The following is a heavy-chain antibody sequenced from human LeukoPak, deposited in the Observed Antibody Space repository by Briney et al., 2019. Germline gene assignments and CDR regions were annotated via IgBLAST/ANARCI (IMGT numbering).Heavy chain of an antibody. CDR1: GFIFSDYY. J-gene: IGHJ4*02. CDR2: ITSSGSTI. Sequence: GGSLRLSCAASGFIFSDYYMSWIRQAPGKGLEWLSYITSSGSTIYYADSVKGRFTISRDNAKNSLYLQMNSLRAEDTAVYYCARGTMFPYYFDYWGQGSLVTVSS. CDR3: ARGTMFPYYFDY. D-gene: IGHD3-10*02. V-gene: IGHV3-11*04.